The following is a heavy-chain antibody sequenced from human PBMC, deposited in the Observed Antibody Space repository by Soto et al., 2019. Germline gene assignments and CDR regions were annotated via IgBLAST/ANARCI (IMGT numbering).Heavy chain of an antibody. V-gene: IGHV1-2*02. Sequence: ASVKVSCKASGYTFTGYYMHWVRQAPGQGLEWMGWINPNSGGTNYAQKFQGRVTMTRDTSISTAYMELSRLRSDDTAVYYCARDYDFWSGYYRHWFDPWGQGTLVTVSS. CDR3: ARDYDFWSGYYRHWFDP. J-gene: IGHJ5*02. D-gene: IGHD3-3*01. CDR2: INPNSGGT. CDR1: GYTFTGYY.